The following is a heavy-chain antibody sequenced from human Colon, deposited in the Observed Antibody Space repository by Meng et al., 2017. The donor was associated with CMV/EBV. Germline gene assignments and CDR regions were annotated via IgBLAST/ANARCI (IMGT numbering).Heavy chain of an antibody. D-gene: IGHD5-12*01. CDR3: AKDLLREIVPGALVLDV. CDR2: ISGSGGTR. Sequence: GGSLRLSCAASGFTFKNYAMSWVRQAPGKGLEWVSTISGSGGTRDYADSVKSRFTMSRDNSENTVYLQMNSLRDEDTAVYFCAKDLLREIVPGALVLDVWGQGTTVTVSS. V-gene: IGHV3-23*01. CDR1: GFTFKNYA. J-gene: IGHJ6*02.